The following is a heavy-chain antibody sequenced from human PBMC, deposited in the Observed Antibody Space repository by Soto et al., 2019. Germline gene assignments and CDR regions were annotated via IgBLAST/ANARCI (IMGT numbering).Heavy chain of an antibody. Sequence: ASVKVSFKASGYTFTSYGISWVRQAPGQGLEWMGWISAYNGNTNYAQKLQGRVTMTTDTSTSTAYMELRSLRSDDTAVYYCARVTTTVTPRDYYYGMEVWGQGTTVTVSS. D-gene: IGHD4-17*01. CDR2: ISAYNGNT. J-gene: IGHJ6*02. CDR3: ARVTTTVTPRDYYYGMEV. CDR1: GYTFTSYG. V-gene: IGHV1-18*01.